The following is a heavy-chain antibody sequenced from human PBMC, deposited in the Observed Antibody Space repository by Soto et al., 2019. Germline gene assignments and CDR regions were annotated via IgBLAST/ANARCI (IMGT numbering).Heavy chain of an antibody. Sequence: QLQLPESGSGLVKPSQTLSLTCAVSGGSISSGGYSWSWIRQPPGKGLEWIGYIYHSGNIYYNPSLKSQVTISVDRSKNQFSLKLSSVTAADTAVYYCARIPSPWGQGTLVTVSS. CDR3: ARIPSP. CDR1: GGSISSGGYS. D-gene: IGHD2-21*01. V-gene: IGHV4-30-2*01. J-gene: IGHJ5*02. CDR2: IYHSGNI.